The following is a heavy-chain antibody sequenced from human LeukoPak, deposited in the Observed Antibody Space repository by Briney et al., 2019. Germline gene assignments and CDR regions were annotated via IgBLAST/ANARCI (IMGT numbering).Heavy chain of an antibody. J-gene: IGHJ4*02. D-gene: IGHD2-15*01. Sequence: QAGGSLRLSCAASGFTFSSYWMSWVRQAPGKGLEWVANIKQDGSEKYYVDSVKGRFTISRDNAKNSLYLQMNSLRAEDTAVYYCARGLGYCSGGSCYPYYFDYWGQGTLVTVSS. CDR2: IKQDGSEK. CDR3: ARGLGYCSGGSCYPYYFDY. CDR1: GFTFSSYW. V-gene: IGHV3-7*03.